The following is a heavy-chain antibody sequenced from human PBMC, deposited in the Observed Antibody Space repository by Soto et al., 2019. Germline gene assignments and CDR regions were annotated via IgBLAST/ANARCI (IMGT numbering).Heavy chain of an antibody. CDR3: ARQGYYDSSGYYKYYYYGMDV. CDR2: IDPSDSYT. V-gene: IGHV5-10-1*01. D-gene: IGHD3-22*01. Sequence: GESLKISCKGSGYSFTSYWISWVRQMPGKGLEWMGRIDPSDSYTNYSPSFQGHVTISADKSISTAYLQWSSLKASDTAMYYCARQGYYDSSGYYKYYYYGMDVWGQGTTVTVSS. J-gene: IGHJ6*02. CDR1: GYSFTSYW.